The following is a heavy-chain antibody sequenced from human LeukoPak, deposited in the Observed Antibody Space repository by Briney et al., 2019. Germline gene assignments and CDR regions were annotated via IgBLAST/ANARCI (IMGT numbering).Heavy chain of an antibody. Sequence: SETLSLTCTVSGGSISSSYYYWGWIRQPPGKGLEWIGSIYYSGSTYYNPSLKSRVTISVDTSKNQFSLKLSSVTAADTAVYYCARGPWFDPWGQGTLVTVSS. CDR3: ARGPWFDP. V-gene: IGHV4-39*01. CDR1: GGSISSSYYY. CDR2: IYYSGST. J-gene: IGHJ5*02.